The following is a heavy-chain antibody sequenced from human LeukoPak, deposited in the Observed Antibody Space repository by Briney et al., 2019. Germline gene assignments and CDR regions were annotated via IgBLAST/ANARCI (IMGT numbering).Heavy chain of an antibody. D-gene: IGHD3-10*01. Sequence: GASVKVSCKASGYTFTSYGISWVRQAPGQGLEWMGWISAYNGDTNYAQKLQGRVTMTTDTSRSTVYMELRSLRSDYKAVYYCARDLLWFGALLFDYWGQGTLVTVSS. CDR2: ISAYNGDT. CDR1: GYTFTSYG. V-gene: IGHV1-18*01. CDR3: ARDLLWFGALLFDY. J-gene: IGHJ4*02.